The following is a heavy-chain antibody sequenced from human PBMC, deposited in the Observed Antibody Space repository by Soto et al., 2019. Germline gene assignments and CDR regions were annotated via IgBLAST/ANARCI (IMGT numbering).Heavy chain of an antibody. D-gene: IGHD2-15*01. J-gene: IGHJ6*02. V-gene: IGHV3-7*03. CDR2: IKQDGSEK. Sequence: GGSLLLSCASSVFTFSTYWMSWVRQAPGRGLEWVANIKQDGSEKYYVDSVKGRFTISADNANNSLYLQMKSLRAEDTAVYDCARDLAPLYYYYYYGMDVWGQGTTFTVSS. CDR1: VFTFSTYW. CDR3: ARDLAPLYYYYYYGMDV.